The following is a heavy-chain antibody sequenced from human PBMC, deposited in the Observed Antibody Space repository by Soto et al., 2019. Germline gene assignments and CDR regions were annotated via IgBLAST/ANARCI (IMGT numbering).Heavy chain of an antibody. Sequence: PGGSLRLSCEVSGFIFSRYWMHWVRQAPGKGLVWVARVNSDGSNTAYADSVKGRFTISRDNAKNTLYLQMNSLRVEDTAVYYCARDAYGGYDYWGQGTLVTVSS. D-gene: IGHD5-12*01. CDR1: GFIFSRYW. CDR2: VNSDGSNT. J-gene: IGHJ4*02. CDR3: ARDAYGGYDY. V-gene: IGHV3-74*01.